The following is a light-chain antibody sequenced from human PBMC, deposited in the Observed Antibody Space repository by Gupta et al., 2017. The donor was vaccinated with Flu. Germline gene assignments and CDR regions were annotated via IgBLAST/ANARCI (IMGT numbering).Light chain of an antibody. CDR2: GAS. Sequence: EIVLTQSPGTLSLSPGERATLSCRASQSVSSSYLAWYQQKPGQAPRLIIYGASSRATGITDRFSGSGDGKDFTLTSSRLEHEDFAVYYFQQYSSSLAFGRGTKVEIK. J-gene: IGKJ1*01. CDR1: QSVSSSY. V-gene: IGKV3-20*01. CDR3: QQYSSSLA.